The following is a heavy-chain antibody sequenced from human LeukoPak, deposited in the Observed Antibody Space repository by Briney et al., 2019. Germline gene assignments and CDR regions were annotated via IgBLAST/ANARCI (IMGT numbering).Heavy chain of an antibody. D-gene: IGHD2/OR15-2a*01. V-gene: IGHV7-4-1*02. CDR3: ARVSMNSYYYYGMDV. J-gene: IGHJ6*02. CDR1: GYTFTSYA. Sequence: ASVKVSCKASGYTFTSYAMNWVRQAPGQGLEWMGWINTNTGNPTYAQGFTGRFVFSLDTSVSTAYLQISSLKAEDTAVYYCARVSMNSYYYYGMDVWGQGTTVTVSS. CDR2: INTNTGNP.